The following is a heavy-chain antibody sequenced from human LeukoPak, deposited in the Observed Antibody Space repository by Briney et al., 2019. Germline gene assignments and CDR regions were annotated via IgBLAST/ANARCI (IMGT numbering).Heavy chain of an antibody. CDR2: ISDDGSNK. V-gene: IGHV3-30*04. J-gene: IGHJ6*02. D-gene: IGHD3-22*01. CDR3: AREDVHYYDSSGFEGYYYGMDV. Sequence: QAGGSLRLSCAASGFTFSSYAMHWVRQAPGKGLEWVAVISDDGSNKYYADSVKGRFTISRDNSKNTLYLQMNSLRAEDTAVYYCAREDVHYYDSSGFEGYYYGMDVWGQGTTVTVSS. CDR1: GFTFSSYA.